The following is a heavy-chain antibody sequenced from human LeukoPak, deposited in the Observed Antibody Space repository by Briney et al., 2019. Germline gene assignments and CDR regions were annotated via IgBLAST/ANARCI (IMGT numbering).Heavy chain of an antibody. V-gene: IGHV4-4*07. CDR2: IYTSGST. CDR3: ARGIAVPSTGYMDV. CDR1: GGSISSYY. J-gene: IGHJ6*03. Sequence: SETLSLTCTVSGGSISSYYWSWIRQPAGKGLEWIGRIYTSGSTNYNPSLKSRVTMSVDTSKNQFSLKLSSVTAADTAVYYCARGIAVPSTGYMDVWGKGTTVTVSS. D-gene: IGHD6-19*01.